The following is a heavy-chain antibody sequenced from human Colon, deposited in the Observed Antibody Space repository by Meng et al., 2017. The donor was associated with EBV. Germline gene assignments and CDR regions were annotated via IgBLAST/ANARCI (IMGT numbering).Heavy chain of an antibody. J-gene: IGHJ4*02. D-gene: IGHD2-21*01. CDR3: ASFDHIPRRNYFDY. CDR1: GGSMSSGNYY. Sequence: ESGSGLVEPPQTLSLICNVAGGSMSSGNYYWSWISQPPGKGLEWIGYIHHSGRAYYNPSLKSRVSISVDTSKNQFSLNLNSMTAADTAVYYCASFDHIPRRNYFDYWGQGTLVTVSS. V-gene: IGHV4-30-4*01. CDR2: IHHSGRA.